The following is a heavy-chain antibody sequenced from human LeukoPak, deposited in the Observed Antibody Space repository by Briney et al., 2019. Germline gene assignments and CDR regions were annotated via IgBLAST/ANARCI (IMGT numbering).Heavy chain of an antibody. D-gene: IGHD2-2*01. Sequence: GASVKVSCKASGYTFGDYYMRWVRQAPGQGLEWMGWINPNSGGSYYAQKFQGRVTLTRDTSISTAYMELSSLRSDDTAVYYCARGDCTSSSCYHLDYWGQGTLVTVSS. CDR1: GYTFGDYY. CDR3: ARGDCTSSSCYHLDY. J-gene: IGHJ4*02. CDR2: INPNSGGS. V-gene: IGHV1-2*02.